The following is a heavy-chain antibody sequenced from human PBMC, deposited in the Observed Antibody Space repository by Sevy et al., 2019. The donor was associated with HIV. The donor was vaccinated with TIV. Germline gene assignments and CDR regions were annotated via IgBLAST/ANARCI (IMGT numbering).Heavy chain of an antibody. CDR1: GDSISSGNHW. CDR3: ARDGIRRDYYHGMDV. CDR2: IYTSGRT. D-gene: IGHD1-26*01. V-gene: IGHV4-61*02. J-gene: IGHJ6*02. Sequence: SETLSLTCTVSGDSISSGNHWWGWIRQPAGKGLEWIGRIYTSGRTIYNPVLRSRVTMSVDTSTNQFFLNLNSVTAADTAVYYCARDGIRRDYYHGMDVWGQGTTVTVSS.